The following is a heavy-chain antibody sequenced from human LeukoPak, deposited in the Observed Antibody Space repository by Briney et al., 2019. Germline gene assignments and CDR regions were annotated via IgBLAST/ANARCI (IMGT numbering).Heavy chain of an antibody. CDR1: GDSVSSNSAA. V-gene: IGHV6-1*01. Sequence: SQTLSLTCAISGDSVSSNSAAWNWIRQSPSRGLEWLGRTYYRSKWYKNYVVSVKTRITINPDTSKNHFSLQLNSVTPEDTAVYYCAREIRNGFDIWGQGTMVTVSS. CDR3: AREIRNGFDI. J-gene: IGHJ3*02. CDR2: TYYRSKWYK.